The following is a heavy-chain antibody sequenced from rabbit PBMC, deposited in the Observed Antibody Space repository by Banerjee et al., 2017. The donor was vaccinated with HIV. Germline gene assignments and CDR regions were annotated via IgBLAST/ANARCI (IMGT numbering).Heavy chain of an antibody. CDR3: ARADAGSTYWGWDL. CDR2: IYNGDGST. D-gene: IGHD8-1*01. V-gene: IGHV1S40*01. CDR1: GFTVSSTYY. J-gene: IGHJ4*01. Sequence: QSLEESGGDLVKPGASLTLTCTASGFTVSSTYYMCWVRQAPGKGPEWIACIYNGDGSTYYASWVNGRFTISKTSSTTVTLQMTSLTAADTATYFCARADAGSTYWGWDLWGPGTLVTVS.